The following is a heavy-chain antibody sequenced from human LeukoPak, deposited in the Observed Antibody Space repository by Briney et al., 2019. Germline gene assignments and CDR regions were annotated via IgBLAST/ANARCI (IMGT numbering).Heavy chain of an antibody. J-gene: IGHJ3*02. CDR2: TNPNSGGT. Sequence: ASVKVSCKASGYSFTGYYVHWVRQAPGQELEWMGRTNPNSGGTNYAQKFQGRVTMTRDTSISTAYMELSSLRSDDTAVYYCAREGSGRPYDAFDIWGQGTMVTVSS. CDR3: AREGSGRPYDAFDI. D-gene: IGHD1-26*01. V-gene: IGHV1-2*06. CDR1: GYSFTGYY.